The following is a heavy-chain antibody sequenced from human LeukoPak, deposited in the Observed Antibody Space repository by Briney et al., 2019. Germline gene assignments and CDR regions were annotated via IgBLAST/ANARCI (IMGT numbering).Heavy chain of an antibody. CDR1: ADSFSSHY. J-gene: IGHJ3*02. CDR3: ARDLVTVTKGFDI. D-gene: IGHD4-17*01. Sequence: SETLSLTCAVSADSFSSHYWTWIRQPPGKGLEWIGYISYTGSTNYNPSLKSRVTISIDTSKNQFSLKLTSVTAADTAVYYCARDLVTVTKGFDIWGQGRMVSVYS. CDR2: ISYTGST. V-gene: IGHV4-59*11.